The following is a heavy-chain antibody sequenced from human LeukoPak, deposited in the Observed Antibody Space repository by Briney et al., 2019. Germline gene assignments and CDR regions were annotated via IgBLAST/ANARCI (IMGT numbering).Heavy chain of an antibody. CDR1: GFTFSSYG. J-gene: IGHJ4*02. Sequence: GGSLRLSCAASGFTFSSYGMHWVRQAPGKGLEWVAVILYDGSNKYYADSVKGRFTISRDNSKNTLYLQMNSLRTEDTAVYYCAKAPDSSGLDYWGQGTLVTVSS. CDR2: ILYDGSNK. V-gene: IGHV3-30*18. CDR3: AKAPDSSGLDY. D-gene: IGHD3-22*01.